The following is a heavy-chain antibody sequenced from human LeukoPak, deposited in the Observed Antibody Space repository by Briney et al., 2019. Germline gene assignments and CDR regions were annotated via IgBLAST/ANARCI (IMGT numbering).Heavy chain of an antibody. CDR1: GFTFSSYS. Sequence: GGPLRLSCAASGFTFSSYSMNWVRQAPGKGLEWVSSISSSSSYIYYADSVKGRFTISRDNAKNSLYLQMNSLRAEDTAVYYCARAYTIFGAVYYFDYWGQGTLVTVSS. D-gene: IGHD3-3*01. CDR2: ISSSSSYI. V-gene: IGHV3-21*01. J-gene: IGHJ4*02. CDR3: ARAYTIFGAVYYFDY.